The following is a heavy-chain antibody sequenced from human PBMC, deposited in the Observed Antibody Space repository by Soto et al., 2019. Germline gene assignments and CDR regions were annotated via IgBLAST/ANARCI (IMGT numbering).Heavy chain of an antibody. J-gene: IGHJ6*04. Sequence: GGSLRLSCAASGFTFSSYVMSWVRQAPGKGLEWVANIKQDGSEKYYVDSVKGRFTISRDNGDNTLSLQMDNLRTEDTATYFCAKGRGEMNWANYYGLDVWGKGTTVTVSS. CDR2: IKQDGSEK. V-gene: IGHV3-7*01. CDR1: GFTFSSYV. CDR3: AKGRGEMNWANYYGLDV. D-gene: IGHD7-27*01.